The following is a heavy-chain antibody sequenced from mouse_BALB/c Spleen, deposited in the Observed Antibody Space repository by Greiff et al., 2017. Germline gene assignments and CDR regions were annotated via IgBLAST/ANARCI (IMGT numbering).Heavy chain of an antibody. CDR3: ARRSDDGYYGGFAY. Sequence: EVKLVESGGGLVKPGGSLKLSCAASGFTFSSYAMSWVRQTPEKRLEWVATISSGGSYTYYPDSVKGRFTISRDNAKNTLYLQMSSLRSEDTAMYYCARRSDDGYYGGFAYWGQGTLVTVSA. D-gene: IGHD2-3*01. CDR2: ISSGGSYT. J-gene: IGHJ3*01. CDR1: GFTFSSYA. V-gene: IGHV5-9-3*01.